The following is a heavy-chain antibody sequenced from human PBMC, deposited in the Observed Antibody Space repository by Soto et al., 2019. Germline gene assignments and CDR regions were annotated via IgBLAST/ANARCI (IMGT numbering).Heavy chain of an antibody. CDR3: ARTTDSSGWEGWFDP. CDR1: GITFDDYG. D-gene: IGHD6-19*01. J-gene: IGHJ5*02. Sequence: EVQLVESGGGVVRPGGSLTLSCAASGITFDDYGMCWDRQARGKGLERVSGINWNGGSTGYADSVKGRVTLSRDNAKIFLYLQVNSLSAEDTSLYNCARTTDSSGWEGWFDPWGQGTLDVFSS. V-gene: IGHV3-20*01. CDR2: INWNGGST.